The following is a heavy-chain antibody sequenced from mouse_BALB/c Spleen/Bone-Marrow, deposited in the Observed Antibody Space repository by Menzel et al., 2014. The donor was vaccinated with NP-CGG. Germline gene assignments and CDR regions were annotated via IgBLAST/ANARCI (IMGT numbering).Heavy chain of an antibody. CDR1: GYTFTSYW. Sequence: QVQLQQSGAELVKPGASVKMSCKASGYTFTSYWMHWVKQRPGQGLEWIGVIDPSDSYTSYNQKFKGKATLTVDTSSSTAYMQLSCLTSEDSAVYYCTIPTARACFDYWGQGTTLTVSS. CDR2: IDPSDSYT. V-gene: IGHV1S127*01. CDR3: TIPTARACFDY. J-gene: IGHJ2*01. D-gene: IGHD3-2*01.